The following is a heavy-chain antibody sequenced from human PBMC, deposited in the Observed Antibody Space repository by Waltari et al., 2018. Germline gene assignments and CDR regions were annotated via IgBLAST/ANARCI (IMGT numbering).Heavy chain of an antibody. CDR1: GGSFSGYY. Sequence: QVQLQQWGAGLLKPSETLSLTCAVYGGSFSGYYWRWIRQPPGKGLEWIGEINHSGSTNYNPSLKSRVTISVDTSKNQFSLKLSSVTAADTAVYYCARGGPGAYYYGSGSYYRTWGQGTLVTVSS. CDR3: ARGGPGAYYYGSGSYYRT. D-gene: IGHD3-10*01. V-gene: IGHV4-34*01. J-gene: IGHJ5*02. CDR2: INHSGST.